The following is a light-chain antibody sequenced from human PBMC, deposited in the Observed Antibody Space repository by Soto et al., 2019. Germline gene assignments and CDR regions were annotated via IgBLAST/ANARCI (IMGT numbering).Light chain of an antibody. CDR3: SSYTGSRSVV. Sequence: QSVLTQPASVSGSPGQSITISCAGTRDDIGAYDYVSWYQQHPGNAPKLLVYEVSNRPSGVSNRFSGSKSDTTASLTISGLQAEDEADYYCSSYTGSRSVVFGGGTKVTVL. V-gene: IGLV2-14*01. J-gene: IGLJ2*01. CDR1: RDDIGAYDY. CDR2: EVS.